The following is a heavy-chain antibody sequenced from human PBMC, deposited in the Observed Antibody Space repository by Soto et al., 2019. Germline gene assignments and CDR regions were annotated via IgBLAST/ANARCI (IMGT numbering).Heavy chain of an antibody. D-gene: IGHD2-15*01. CDR2: IYKSATT. CDR3: ARGRYCLTGRCFPNWFDS. J-gene: IGHJ5*01. Sequence: QVQLLESGPGLVKPSQTLSLTCSVSGDSISTVDYVWAWIRQPPGQALEYIGYIYKSATTYYNPSFESRVAISLDTSKSQFSLNVTSVTAADTAVYFCARGRYCLTGRCFPNWFDSWGQGTLVSVSS. V-gene: IGHV4-30-4*01. CDR1: GDSISTVDYV.